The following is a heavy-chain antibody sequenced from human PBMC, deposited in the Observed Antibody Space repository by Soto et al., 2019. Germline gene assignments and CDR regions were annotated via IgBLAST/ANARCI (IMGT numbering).Heavy chain of an antibody. CDR3: ARDWGTGFYHFDS. Sequence: ASVKVSCKASGYTFTGYYMHWVRQAPGQGLEWMGWINPNSGGTNYAQKFQGWVTMTRDTSISTAYMELSRLRSDDTALYYCARDWGTGFYHFDSWGQGTLVTVSS. V-gene: IGHV1-2*04. J-gene: IGHJ4*02. D-gene: IGHD6-19*01. CDR2: INPNSGGT. CDR1: GYTFTGYY.